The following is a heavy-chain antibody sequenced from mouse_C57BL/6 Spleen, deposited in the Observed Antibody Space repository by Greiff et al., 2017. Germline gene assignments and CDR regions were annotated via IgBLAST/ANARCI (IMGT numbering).Heavy chain of an antibody. Sequence: EVKLVEPGGGLVKPGGSLKLSCAASGFTFSDYGMHWVRQAPEKGLEWVAYISRGSSTIYYADTVKGRFTISRDNAKNTLFLQMTSLRSEDTAMYYCARTGIYYGYGGDYWGQGTTLTVSS. CDR1: GFTFSDYG. J-gene: IGHJ2*01. D-gene: IGHD2-2*01. CDR2: ISRGSSTI. CDR3: ARTGIYYGYGGDY. V-gene: IGHV5-17*01.